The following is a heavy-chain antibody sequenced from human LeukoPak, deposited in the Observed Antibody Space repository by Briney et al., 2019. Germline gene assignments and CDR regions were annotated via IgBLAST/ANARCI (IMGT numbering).Heavy chain of an antibody. J-gene: IGHJ4*02. Sequence: KPGGSLRLSCAASGFTFSNHYMSWIRQAPGKGLVWVSYISSRSSNKYYADSVKGRFTISRDNAKNTLYLQMNSLRAEDTAVYYCVLGGKQLARYITPKYYFDYWGQGTLVTVSS. V-gene: IGHV3-11*04. CDR3: VLGGKQLARYITPKYYFDY. CDR2: ISSRSSNK. D-gene: IGHD4-23*01. CDR1: GFTFSNHY.